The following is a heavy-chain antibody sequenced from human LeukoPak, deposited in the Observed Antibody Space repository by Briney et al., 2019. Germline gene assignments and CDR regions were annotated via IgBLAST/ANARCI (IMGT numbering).Heavy chain of an antibody. Sequence: ASVKVSCKASGYTFTRYGISWVGQAPGQGREGMGWISAYNGNTDYAQKLQGRVTMTTDTSPSTAYMELRRLRSDDTPVYYSAIAMITFGGPTVHRTSDSSGPRAPVTVSP. CDR1: GYTFTRYG. V-gene: IGHV1-18*01. CDR3: AIAMITFGGPTVHRTSDS. CDR2: ISAYNGNT. J-gene: IGHJ5*01. D-gene: IGHD3-16*01.